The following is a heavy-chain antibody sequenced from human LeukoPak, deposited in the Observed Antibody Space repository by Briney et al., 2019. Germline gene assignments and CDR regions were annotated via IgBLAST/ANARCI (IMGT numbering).Heavy chain of an antibody. Sequence: SETLSLTCAVYGGSFGGYYWSWIRQPPGKGLEWIGEINHSGSTDYNPSLKSRVTISVDTSKNQFSLKLSSVTAADTAVYYCARERLYCISTSCYISYYGMDVWGQGTTVTVSS. CDR3: ARERLYCISTSCYISYYGMDV. D-gene: IGHD2-2*02. CDR2: INHSGST. V-gene: IGHV4-34*01. J-gene: IGHJ6*02. CDR1: GGSFGGYY.